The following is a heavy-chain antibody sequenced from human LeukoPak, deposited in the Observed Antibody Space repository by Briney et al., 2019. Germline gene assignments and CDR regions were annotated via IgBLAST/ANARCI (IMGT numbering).Heavy chain of an antibody. CDR2: ISSGGGTT. D-gene: IGHD3-22*01. CDR1: GFTFSSYA. J-gene: IGHJ4*02. V-gene: IGHV3-64*01. CDR3: ARGCYDSGGYYYDY. Sequence: GGSLRLSCAASGFTFSSYAMHWVRQAPGKGLEYVSAISSGGGTTYYANSVKGRFTISRDNSENTLYLQMGGLRAEDMAVYYCARGCYDSGGYYYDYWGQGTLVTVSS.